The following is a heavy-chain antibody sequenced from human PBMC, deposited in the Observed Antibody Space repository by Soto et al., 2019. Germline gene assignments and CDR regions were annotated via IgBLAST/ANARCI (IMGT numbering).Heavy chain of an antibody. Sequence: GGSLRLSCAASGFTFSSYAMHWVRQAPGKGLEWVALISYDGSDKDYADSVKGRFTISRDNSRNTLFLQMNSLRAEDTAVYYSARVYYKYYDSSGYSRPPAYGGQGTLVTVSS. CDR3: ARVYYKYYDSSGYSRPPAY. J-gene: IGHJ4*02. CDR1: GFTFSSYA. D-gene: IGHD3-22*01. V-gene: IGHV3-30-3*01. CDR2: ISYDGSDK.